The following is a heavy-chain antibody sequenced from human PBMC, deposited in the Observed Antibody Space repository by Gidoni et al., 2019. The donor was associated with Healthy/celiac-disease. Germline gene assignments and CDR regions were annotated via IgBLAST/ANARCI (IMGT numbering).Heavy chain of an antibody. CDR1: GGTVSRYA. J-gene: IGHJ3*02. V-gene: IGHV1-69*09. CDR3: ASELGQWLVRADAFDI. CDR2: IIPILGIA. Sequence: QVQLVQAGAEVKKPGSSVKVSCKASGGTVSRYAISWARQAPGQGLEWMGRIIPILGIANYAQKFQGRVTITADKSTSTAYMELSSLRSEDTAVYYCASELGQWLVRADAFDIWGQGTMVTVSS. D-gene: IGHD6-19*01.